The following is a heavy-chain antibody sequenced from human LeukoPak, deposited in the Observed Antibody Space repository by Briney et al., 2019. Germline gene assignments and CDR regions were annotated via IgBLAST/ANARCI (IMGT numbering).Heavy chain of an antibody. V-gene: IGHV1-69*05. CDR3: ARGQTFDYYDSSGYYY. J-gene: IGHJ4*02. Sequence: ASVKVSCKASGYTFTGYYMHWVRQAPGQGLEWMGRIIPIFGTANYAQKFQGRVTITTDESTSTAYMELSSLRSEDTAVYYCARGQTFDYYDSSGYYYWGQGTLVTVSS. CDR2: IIPIFGTA. CDR1: GYTFTGYY. D-gene: IGHD3-22*01.